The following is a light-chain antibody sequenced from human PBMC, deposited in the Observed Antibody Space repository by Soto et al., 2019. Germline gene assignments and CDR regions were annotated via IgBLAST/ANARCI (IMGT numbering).Light chain of an antibody. V-gene: IGKV3-15*01. CDR2: GAS. Sequence: EIVMTQSPATLSVSPGERATLSCRASQSISSKVGWYQQKPGQAPRLLIYGASTRATGVPPRFSGSGSGTEFTLTISSLQSEDFAVYSCQKYNLWSSITFGQGTRLEIK. CDR3: QKYNLWSSIT. CDR1: QSISSK. J-gene: IGKJ5*01.